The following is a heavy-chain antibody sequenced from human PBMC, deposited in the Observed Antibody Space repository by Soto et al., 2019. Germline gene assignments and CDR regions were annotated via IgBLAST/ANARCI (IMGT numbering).Heavy chain of an antibody. Sequence: EVQLVESGGGLVQPGESLRLSCAASGFTFSRYWMHWVRQGPGKGLVWVARITNDGRSTGYADSVKGRFTISRDNAKNTLYLQINSLRAEDTAVYYCARDGDGDYPVDYWGQGTLVTVSS. CDR3: ARDGDGDYPVDY. D-gene: IGHD4-17*01. V-gene: IGHV3-74*01. J-gene: IGHJ4*02. CDR2: ITNDGRST. CDR1: GFTFSRYW.